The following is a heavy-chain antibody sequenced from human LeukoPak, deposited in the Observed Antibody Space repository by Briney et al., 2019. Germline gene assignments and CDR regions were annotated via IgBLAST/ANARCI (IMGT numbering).Heavy chain of an antibody. V-gene: IGHV3-66*01. D-gene: IGHD3-9*01. J-gene: IGHJ6*02. CDR3: ARDRGITIYGDYYGMDV. Sequence: GGSLRLSCAASGFTFSSYSMNWVRQAPGKGLEWVSVIYSGGSTYYADSVKGRFTISRDNSKNTLYLQMNSLRAEDTAVYYCARDRGITIYGDYYGMDVWGQGTTVTVSS. CDR2: IYSGGST. CDR1: GFTFSSYS.